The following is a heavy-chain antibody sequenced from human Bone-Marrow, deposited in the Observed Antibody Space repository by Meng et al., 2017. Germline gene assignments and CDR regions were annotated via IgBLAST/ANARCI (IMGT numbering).Heavy chain of an antibody. Sequence: GSLRLSCAVYGGSFSGYYWSWIRQPPGKGLEWIGEINHSGSTNYNPSLKSRVTISVDTSKNQFSLKLSSVTAADTAVYYCARGRGIGSGSYREMYYYYGMDVWGQGTTVTVSS. V-gene: IGHV4-34*01. CDR3: ARGRGIGSGSYREMYYYYGMDV. CDR1: GGSFSGYY. D-gene: IGHD3-10*01. J-gene: IGHJ6*02. CDR2: INHSGST.